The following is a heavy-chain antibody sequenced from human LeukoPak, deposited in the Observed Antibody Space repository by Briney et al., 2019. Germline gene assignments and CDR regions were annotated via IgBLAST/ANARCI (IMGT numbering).Heavy chain of an antibody. CDR1: GFTFYNVA. CDR2: ISSSSSYI. CDR3: AGADSSCHSAVFDD. J-gene: IGHJ4*03. Sequence: SGGSLTLTCSDSGFTFYNVALRWLRQAPGKGLEWVSSISSSSSYIYYADSVKGRFTISRDNAKNSLYLQMNSLRAEDTAVVYSAGADSSCHSAVFDDRGQGTLVTVSS. V-gene: IGHV3-21*01. D-gene: IGHD2-15*01.